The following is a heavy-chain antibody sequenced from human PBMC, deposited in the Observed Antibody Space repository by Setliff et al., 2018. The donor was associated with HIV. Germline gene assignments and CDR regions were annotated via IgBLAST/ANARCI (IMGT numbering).Heavy chain of an antibody. J-gene: IGHJ4*02. CDR2: IRSKVDGGAA. CDR3: AKEALPYVWGSYRYKMEYYFDY. V-gene: IGHV3-15*01. Sequence: PGGSLRLSCAASGFTFSSYSMNWVRQAPGKGLEWVGRIRSKVDGGAADYAAPVKGRFTISRADSKNTLYLQMNSLRAEDTAVYYCAKEALPYVWGSYRYKMEYYFDYWGQGTLVTVSS. D-gene: IGHD3-16*02. CDR1: GFTFSSYS.